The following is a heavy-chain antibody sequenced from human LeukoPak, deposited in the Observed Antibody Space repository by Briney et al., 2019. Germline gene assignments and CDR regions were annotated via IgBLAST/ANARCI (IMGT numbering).Heavy chain of an antibody. Sequence: PGGSLRLSCAASGFSLSSNYMSWVRQAPGKGLEWVSVIYSGGSTYYADSVKGRFTISRDNSKNTLYVQMNSLRAEDTAVYYCARVKTGSSWFDYWGQGTLVTVSS. CDR1: GFSLSSNY. V-gene: IGHV3-53*01. CDR3: ARVKTGSSWFDY. J-gene: IGHJ4*02. CDR2: IYSGGST. D-gene: IGHD6-13*01.